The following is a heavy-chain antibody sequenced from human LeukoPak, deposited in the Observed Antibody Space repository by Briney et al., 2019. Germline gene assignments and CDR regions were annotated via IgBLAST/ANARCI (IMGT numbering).Heavy chain of an antibody. D-gene: IGHD5-18*01. Sequence: GGSLRLSCAASGFTFSSYAMSWVRQAPGKGLEWVSAISGSGGSTYYADSVKGRFTISRDNSKNTLFLQMNSLRAEDTAVYYCTKDTVDTTMVPYYFEYWGQGTLVTVSS. J-gene: IGHJ4*02. CDR3: TKDTVDTTMVPYYFEY. V-gene: IGHV3-23*01. CDR2: ISGSGGST. CDR1: GFTFSSYA.